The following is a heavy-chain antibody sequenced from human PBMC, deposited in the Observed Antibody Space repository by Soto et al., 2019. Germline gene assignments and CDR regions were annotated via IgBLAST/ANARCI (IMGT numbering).Heavy chain of an antibody. J-gene: IGHJ4*02. Sequence: SETLSLTCTVSGASISGYHWSWIRQPPGKGLECLGYISYSGSTNYNPSLKSRVTMSIDTSKNQFSLKLNSVTAADTAVYYCARGFSIDWYTYYFDYWGQGPLVTVSS. CDR3: ARGFSIDWYTYYFDY. CDR2: ISYSGST. V-gene: IGHV4-59*08. CDR1: GASISGYH. D-gene: IGHD3-3*02.